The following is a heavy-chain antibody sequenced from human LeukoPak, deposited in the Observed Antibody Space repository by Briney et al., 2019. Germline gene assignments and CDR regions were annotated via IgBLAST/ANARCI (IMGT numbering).Heavy chain of an antibody. CDR3: ARDLRRARCPYSSGWYDY. CDR2: ISYDGSSK. J-gene: IGHJ4*02. CDR1: GCTFSSYA. Sequence: PGGSLRLSCAASGCTFSSYAMHWVRQAPGKGLEWVAVISYDGSSKYYADSVKGRFTISRDNSKNTLYLQMNSLRAEDTAVYYCARDLRRARCPYSSGWYDYWGQGTLVTVSS. D-gene: IGHD6-19*01. V-gene: IGHV3-30-3*01.